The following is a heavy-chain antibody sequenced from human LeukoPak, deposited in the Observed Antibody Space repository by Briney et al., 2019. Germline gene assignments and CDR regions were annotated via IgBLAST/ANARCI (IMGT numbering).Heavy chain of an antibody. CDR3: ARVSSSSWWALDY. CDR1: QFKFNNYG. D-gene: IGHD6-13*01. V-gene: IGHV3-23*01. CDR2: ISGSGGAT. Sequence: GGSLRLSCATSQFKFNNYGMTWVRQGPGKGLEWVSGISGSGGATYSADSVKGRFTISRDNAKNTLYLQMNSLRAEDTAVYYCARVSSSSWWALDYWGQGTLVTVSS. J-gene: IGHJ4*02.